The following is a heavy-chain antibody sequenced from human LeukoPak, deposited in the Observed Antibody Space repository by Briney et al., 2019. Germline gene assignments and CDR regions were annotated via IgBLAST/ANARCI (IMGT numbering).Heavy chain of an antibody. D-gene: IGHD5-12*01. Sequence: GGSPRLSCAASGFIFSNYWMHWVRQAPGKGLVWVSRVNNDETRTSYADFVKGRFTISRDNAKNMLYLQMNSLTAEDTAVYYCVRRRLEGGYDYWGQGTLVTVSS. CDR3: VRRRLEGGYDY. V-gene: IGHV3-74*01. CDR2: VNNDETRT. CDR1: GFIFSNYW. J-gene: IGHJ4*02.